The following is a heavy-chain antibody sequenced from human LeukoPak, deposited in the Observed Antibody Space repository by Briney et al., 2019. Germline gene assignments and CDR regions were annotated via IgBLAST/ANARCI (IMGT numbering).Heavy chain of an antibody. CDR3: ARDLGYEGNDY. V-gene: IGHV1-46*01. Sequence: ASAKESSKASGYTFTSYYMHWVRQAPGQGLEWLGTITPSGGSTSYAQKFQGRVTMTRDTSTSTVYMELSSLRSEDTAVYYCARDLGYEGNDYWGQGTLVTVSS. D-gene: IGHD5-18*01. CDR2: ITPSGGST. CDR1: GYTFTSYY. J-gene: IGHJ4*02.